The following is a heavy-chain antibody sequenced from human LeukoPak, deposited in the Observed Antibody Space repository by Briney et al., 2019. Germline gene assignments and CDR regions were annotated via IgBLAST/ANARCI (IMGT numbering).Heavy chain of an antibody. CDR1: GFTFSSYA. J-gene: IGHJ4*02. Sequence: QPGGSLRLSCAASGFTFSSYAMSWVRQAPGKGLEWVSAISGSGGSTYYADSVKGRFAISRDNSKNTLYLQMNSLRAEDTAVYYCAKKKGSGYYYAFDYWGQGTLVTVSS. V-gene: IGHV3-23*01. CDR2: ISGSGGST. CDR3: AKKKGSGYYYAFDY. D-gene: IGHD3-22*01.